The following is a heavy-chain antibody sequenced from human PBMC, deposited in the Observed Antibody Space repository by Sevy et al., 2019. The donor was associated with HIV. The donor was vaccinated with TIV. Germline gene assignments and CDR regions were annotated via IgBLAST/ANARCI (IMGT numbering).Heavy chain of an antibody. Sequence: ASVKVSCKASGGTFSSYAISWVRQAPGQGLEWMGGIIPIFGTANYAQKFQGRVTITADKSTSTAYMELSSLRSEDTAVYYCARVLTYYYDSSYYGMDVWGQGTTVTVSS. CDR2: IIPIFGTA. CDR3: ARVLTYYYDSSYYGMDV. V-gene: IGHV1-69*06. J-gene: IGHJ6*02. CDR1: GGTFSSYA. D-gene: IGHD3-22*01.